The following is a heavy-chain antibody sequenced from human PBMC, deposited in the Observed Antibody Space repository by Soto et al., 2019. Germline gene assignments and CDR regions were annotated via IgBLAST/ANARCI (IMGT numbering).Heavy chain of an antibody. CDR2: IEPDDPYI. CDR1: GYPFTLQL. J-gene: IGHJ4*02. CDR3: ARRLGAVTGDY. Sequence: GSVLTLSCNASGYPFTLQLINWVRPLPGKGLEWMGRIEPDDPYINYSPSFQGHVTISADKSISTAYLQWSSLKASCTSMYYCARRLGAVTGDYWGPGTLVTGSS. D-gene: IGHD3-16*01. V-gene: IGHV5-10-1*01.